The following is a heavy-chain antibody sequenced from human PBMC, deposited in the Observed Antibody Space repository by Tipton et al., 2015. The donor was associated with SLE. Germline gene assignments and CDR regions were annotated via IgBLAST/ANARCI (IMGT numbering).Heavy chain of an antibody. Sequence: TLSLTCTVSGGSISSGDYYWSWIRRPPGKGLEWIGEINHSGSTNYNPSLKSRVTISVDTSKNQFSLKLSSVTAADTAVYYCARAAETAMSYWGQGTLVTVSS. D-gene: IGHD5-18*01. J-gene: IGHJ4*02. V-gene: IGHV4-30-4*08. CDR1: GGSISSGDYY. CDR2: INHSGST. CDR3: ARAAETAMSY.